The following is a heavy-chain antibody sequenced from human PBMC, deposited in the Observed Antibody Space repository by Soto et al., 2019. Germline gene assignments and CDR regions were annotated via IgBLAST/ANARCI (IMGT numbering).Heavy chain of an antibody. D-gene: IGHD3-22*01. CDR1: GFTFSSYA. CDR3: ARSAHYYDSSGYYRYYYYGMDV. V-gene: IGHV3-30-3*01. CDR2: ISYDGSNK. J-gene: IGHJ6*02. Sequence: GGSLRLSCAASGFTFSSYAMHWVRQAPGKELEWVAVISYDGSNKYYADSVKGRFTISRDNSKNTLYLQMNSLRAEDTAVYYCARSAHYYDSSGYYRYYYYGMDVWGQGTTVTVSS.